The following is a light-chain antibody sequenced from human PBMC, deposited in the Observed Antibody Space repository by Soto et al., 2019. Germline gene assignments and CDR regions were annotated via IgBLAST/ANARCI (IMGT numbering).Light chain of an antibody. CDR1: QGVSNN. CDR3: QQYGSSPRT. Sequence: EVVMTQSPATLSVSPGERATLSCRASQGVSNNLAWFHQEPGQAPRLLIYGASTRATGVPARFSGSGTGTEFTLTISSLQSEDFGVYYCQQYGSSPRTFGQGTKVEIK. J-gene: IGKJ1*01. CDR2: GAS. V-gene: IGKV3-15*01.